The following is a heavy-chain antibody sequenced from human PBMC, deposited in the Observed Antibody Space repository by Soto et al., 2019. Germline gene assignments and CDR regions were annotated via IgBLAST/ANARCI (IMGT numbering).Heavy chain of an antibody. V-gene: IGHV3-74*01. J-gene: IGHJ4*02. Sequence: EVQLVESGGGLVQPGGSLRLSCAASGFTFRDHWMHWVRQAPGKGLVWVSRINSDGSTTTYADSVKGRFTISRDNAKSTLYRQLNRLRAEDTALYYCARGYSSGPDYWGQGTLVTVSS. CDR3: ARGYSSGPDY. CDR1: GFTFRDHW. CDR2: INSDGSTT. D-gene: IGHD6-19*01.